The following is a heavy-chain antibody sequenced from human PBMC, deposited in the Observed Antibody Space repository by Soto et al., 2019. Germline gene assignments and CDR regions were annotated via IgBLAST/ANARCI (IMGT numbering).Heavy chain of an antibody. Sequence: APVKVSCKASGHSFRDYGISWVRQVPGQGLEWMGWISAYNGNTNVAQRFQGRVPLTTDTSTSTAYMEVRSLKSDDTAVHFCGRTGSACYSKNMQGMEVWGQGTTVTV. CDR1: GHSFRDYG. D-gene: IGHD4-4*01. CDR3: GRTGSACYSKNMQGMEV. CDR2: ISAYNGNT. J-gene: IGHJ6*02. V-gene: IGHV1-18*01.